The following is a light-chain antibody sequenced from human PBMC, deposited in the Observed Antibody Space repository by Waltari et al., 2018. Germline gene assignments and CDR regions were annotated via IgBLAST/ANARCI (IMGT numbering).Light chain of an antibody. CDR2: DSS. CDR3: QQVNSYSPP. V-gene: IGKV1-9*01. CDR1: QGISDL. J-gene: IGKJ4*01. Sequence: DIQLTQSPSFLSASVGDRVTITCRASQGISDLLAWYQQRPGKAPKLLIYDSSTLQCGGPSRFSGSRAGTEFPLTVSSLQPEDFATYYCQQVNSYSPPFGGGTKGEIK.